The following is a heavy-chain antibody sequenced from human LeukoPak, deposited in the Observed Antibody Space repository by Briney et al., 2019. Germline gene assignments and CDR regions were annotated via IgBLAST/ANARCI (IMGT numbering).Heavy chain of an antibody. Sequence: ASVKVSCKASGYTFTSYDMNWVRQATGQGLEWMGWMNPNSGNTGYAQKFQGRVAMTRNTSISTAYMELSSLTFDDTAVYYCARPTLDGTGGLDVWGQGTTVTVSS. CDR3: ARPTLDGTGGLDV. CDR2: MNPNSGNT. CDR1: GYTFTSYD. J-gene: IGHJ6*02. V-gene: IGHV1-8*01. D-gene: IGHD1-1*01.